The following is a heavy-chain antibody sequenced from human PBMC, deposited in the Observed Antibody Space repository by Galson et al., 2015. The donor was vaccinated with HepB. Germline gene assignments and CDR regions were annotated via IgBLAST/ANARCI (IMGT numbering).Heavy chain of an antibody. D-gene: IGHD4-17*01. J-gene: IGHJ4*02. CDR3: ARVADADYGDHSHFDY. Sequence: SLRLSCAASGFTFSDYYMSWIRQAPGQGLEWVSYISSSSTYTNYADSVRGRFTISRDNAKNSLYLQINSLRAEDTAVYYGARVADADYGDHSHFDYWGQGTLVTVAS. CDR1: GFTFSDYY. CDR2: ISSSSTYT. V-gene: IGHV3-11*06.